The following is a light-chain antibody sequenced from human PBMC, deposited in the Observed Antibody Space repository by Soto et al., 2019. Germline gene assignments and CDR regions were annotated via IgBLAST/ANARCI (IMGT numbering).Light chain of an antibody. J-gene: IGLJ1*01. Sequence: QSVPGHPAPPYGSPGPPGTNSHTGTSSDVGGYNYVSWYQQHPGKAPKLMIYEVSKRPSGVPDRFSGSKSGNTASLTVSGLQAEDEADYYCSSPKVFGTGTKVTVL. CDR3: SSPKV. CDR2: EVS. V-gene: IGLV2-8*01. CDR1: SSDVGGYNY.